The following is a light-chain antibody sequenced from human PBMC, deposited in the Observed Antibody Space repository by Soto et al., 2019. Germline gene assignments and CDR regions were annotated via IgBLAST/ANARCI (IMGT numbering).Light chain of an antibody. Sequence: DIQMTQSPRFLSASVGDRVTITCRASQNIRTYLTWYQQKPGKGPTVLIYAASTLQRGVPSRFSGSTTGTDFTLTITGLQPEDSATYYCHQTLSVPRTFGLGTKVEIK. CDR1: QNIRTY. J-gene: IGKJ1*01. CDR2: AAS. V-gene: IGKV1-39*01. CDR3: HQTLSVPRT.